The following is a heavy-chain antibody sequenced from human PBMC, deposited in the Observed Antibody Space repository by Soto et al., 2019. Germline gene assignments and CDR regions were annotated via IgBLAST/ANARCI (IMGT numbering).Heavy chain of an antibody. D-gene: IGHD1-26*01. CDR1: GYTFTGYF. Sequence: QVQLVQSGAEVKKPGASVKVSCKASGYTFTGYFIHWVRQAPGQGLEWMGWINPNSGGTNFAQKFQGRVTMTRDTSISTAYLELSSLKSDDTAVYFCARGWELVMGANYWGQVTLVTVSS. CDR2: INPNSGGT. CDR3: ARGWELVMGANY. V-gene: IGHV1-2*02. J-gene: IGHJ4*02.